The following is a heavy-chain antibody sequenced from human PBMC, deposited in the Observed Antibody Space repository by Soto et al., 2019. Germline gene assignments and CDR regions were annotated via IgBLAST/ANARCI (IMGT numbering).Heavy chain of an antibody. CDR3: ARRYNSYVAY. J-gene: IGHJ4*02. CDR2: INPGNSEP. Sequence: GESLKSSFQTSGYSLMNYWIGWVRQMPGKVLEWMAIINPGNSEPRYSPSFQGQVTISADKSISTTYLQWNSLKASDTAMYYCARRYNSYVAYWGEGRLVTDSS. CDR1: GYSLMNYW. D-gene: IGHD3-10*02. V-gene: IGHV5-51*01.